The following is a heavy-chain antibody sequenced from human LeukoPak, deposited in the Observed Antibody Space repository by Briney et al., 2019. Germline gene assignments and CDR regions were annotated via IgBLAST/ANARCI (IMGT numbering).Heavy chain of an antibody. Sequence: GGSLRLSCAASGFTFDDYGMSWVRQAPGKGLEWVSGINWNGGSTGYADSVKGRFTISRDNAENSLYLQMNSLRAEDTALYYCAREGLGYCSSTSCYAGRYFDYWGQGTLVTVSS. CDR2: INWNGGST. V-gene: IGHV3-20*04. J-gene: IGHJ4*02. D-gene: IGHD2-2*01. CDR3: AREGLGYCSSTSCYAGRYFDY. CDR1: GFTFDDYG.